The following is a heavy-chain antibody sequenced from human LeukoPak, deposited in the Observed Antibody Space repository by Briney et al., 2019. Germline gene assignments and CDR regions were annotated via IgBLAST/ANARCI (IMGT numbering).Heavy chain of an antibody. D-gene: IGHD6-13*01. V-gene: IGHV1-18*01. J-gene: IGHJ4*02. CDR1: GYTFTSYG. CDR3: ARSFRYSSSWYHDY. CDR2: ISAYNGNT. Sequence: ASVKVSCKASGYTFTSYGISWVRQAAGQGLEWNGWISAYNGNTNYAQKLQGRVTMTTDTSTSTAYMELRSLRSDDTAVYYCARSFRYSSSWYHDYWGQGTLVTVSS.